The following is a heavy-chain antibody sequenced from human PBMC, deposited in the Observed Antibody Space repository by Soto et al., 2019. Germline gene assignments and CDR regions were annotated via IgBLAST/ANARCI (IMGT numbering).Heavy chain of an antibody. J-gene: IGHJ3*01. V-gene: IGHV3-23*01. CDR1: GFTFNNYA. CDR2: IGGRGNSA. Sequence: EVQLLESGGDLVQPGGSLRLSCAASGFTFNNYAMNWVRQAPGKGLEWVSVIGGRGNSAYYADSVQGRFTISRDNSKNTLSLQMSSLTADDTAIYYCVREGRGSFDFWGRGTMVTVSS. D-gene: IGHD5-12*01. CDR3: VREGRGSFDF.